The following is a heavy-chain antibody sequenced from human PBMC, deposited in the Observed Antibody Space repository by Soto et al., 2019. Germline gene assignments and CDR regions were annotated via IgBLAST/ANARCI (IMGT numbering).Heavy chain of an antibody. CDR3: ARDAAVGLFDY. D-gene: IGHD1-26*01. CDR2: ISAHNGNT. Sequence: XSVKVSCKASGYTFTSYGISWVRQAPGQGLEWMGWISAHNGNTNHAQKLQGRVTMTTDTSTSTAYMELRSLRSDDTAVYYCARDAAVGLFDYWGQGTLVTVSS. V-gene: IGHV1-18*01. J-gene: IGHJ4*02. CDR1: GYTFTSYG.